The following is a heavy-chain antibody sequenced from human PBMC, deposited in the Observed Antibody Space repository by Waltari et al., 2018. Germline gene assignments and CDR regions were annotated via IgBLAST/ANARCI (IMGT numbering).Heavy chain of an antibody. CDR1: GGSISSSSYF. D-gene: IGHD6-13*01. J-gene: IGHJ5*01. CDR2: IYHSGTS. Sequence: QLQLQESGPGLVKPSETLSLTCTVSGGSISSSSYFWGWIRQPPGKGLEWIANIYHSGTSFYSPSLRSRVTISVDSSKNHFSLKLNSVTAADTAVYYCARPSLGATAANNWFDSWGQGTLVTVSS. V-gene: IGHV4-39*02. CDR3: ARPSLGATAANNWFDS.